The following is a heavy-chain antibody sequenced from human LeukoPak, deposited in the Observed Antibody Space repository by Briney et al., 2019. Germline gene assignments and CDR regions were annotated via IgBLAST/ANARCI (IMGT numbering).Heavy chain of an antibody. D-gene: IGHD3-22*01. CDR2: IYYSGST. CDR1: GGSISSYY. Sequence: SETLSLTCTVSGGSISSYYWSWIRQPPGKGLEWIGYIYYSGSTNYNPSLESRVTISVESWRSQFSLKLKSVTAADMAVYYCGRGISYYDSSGYSYYFDIWGQGTLVTVSS. V-gene: IGHV4-59*01. J-gene: IGHJ4*02. CDR3: GRGISYYDSSGYSYYFDI.